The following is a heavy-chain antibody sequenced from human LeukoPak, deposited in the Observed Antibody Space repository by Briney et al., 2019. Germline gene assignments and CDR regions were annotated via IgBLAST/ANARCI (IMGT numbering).Heavy chain of an antibody. Sequence: GGSLRLSCAASGFTFSSYSMNWVRQAPGKGLEWVANINQDGSEKYYVDSVKGRFTISRDNAKNSLYLQMNSLRAEDTAVYYCARVSGYCSSTSCPIQYYYGMDVWGQGTTVTVSS. V-gene: IGHV3-7*01. CDR1: GFTFSSYS. CDR2: INQDGSEK. CDR3: ARVSGYCSSTSCPIQYYYGMDV. D-gene: IGHD2-2*03. J-gene: IGHJ6*02.